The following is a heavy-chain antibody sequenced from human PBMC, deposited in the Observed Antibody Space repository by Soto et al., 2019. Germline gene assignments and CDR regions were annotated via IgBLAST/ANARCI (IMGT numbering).Heavy chain of an antibody. Sequence: GGSLRLSCTASGFTFRNYAISWVRQAPGKGLEWVSTFSGSTSTVVYYAESVKGRFTISRDTSKNEFSLQLTSMTTADTAVYYCARGLFEVYGGDLDYWGQGILVTVSS. CDR1: GFTFRNYA. CDR2: FSGSTSTVV. V-gene: IGHV3-23*01. J-gene: IGHJ4*02. D-gene: IGHD4-17*01. CDR3: ARGLFEVYGGDLDY.